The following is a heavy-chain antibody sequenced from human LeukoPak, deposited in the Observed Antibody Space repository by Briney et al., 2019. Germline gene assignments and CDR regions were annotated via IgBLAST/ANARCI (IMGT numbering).Heavy chain of an antibody. J-gene: IGHJ5*02. D-gene: IGHD3-10*01. CDR1: GGSISSLNL. CDR3: ARGRLLWFGELLGNWFDP. CDR2: INHSGST. Sequence: SGTLSLTCIVSGGSISSLNLWSWLRQPPGKGLEWIGEINHSGSTNYNPSLKSRVTISVDTSKNQFSLKLSSVTAADTAVYYCARGRLLWFGELLGNWFDPWGQGTLVTVSS. V-gene: IGHV4-4*02.